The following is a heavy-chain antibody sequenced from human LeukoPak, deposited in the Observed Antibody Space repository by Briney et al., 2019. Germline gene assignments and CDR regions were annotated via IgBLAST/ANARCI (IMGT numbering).Heavy chain of an antibody. Sequence: GGSLQISCQGSGCRFTSYWIRWVRRLPGRGLEGRGRNDPSDSYTNYSPSFQGHVTISADKTISTAYLQWSSLKTSDTAMYYCARRGCSGGSCYSVGLDYWGQGTLVTVSS. CDR1: GCRFTSYW. J-gene: IGHJ4*02. D-gene: IGHD2-15*01. CDR3: ARRGCSGGSCYSVGLDY. CDR2: NDPSDSYT. V-gene: IGHV5-10-1*01.